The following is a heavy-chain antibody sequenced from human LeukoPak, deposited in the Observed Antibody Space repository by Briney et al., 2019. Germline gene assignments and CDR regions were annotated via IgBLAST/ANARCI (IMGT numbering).Heavy chain of an antibody. D-gene: IGHD6-13*01. Sequence: SETLSLTCAVYGGSFSGYYWSWIRQPPGKGPEWIGEINHSGSTNYNPSLKSRVTISVDTSKNQFSLKLSSVTAADTAVYYCARGSSSSWYDYWGQGTLVTVSS. CDR3: ARGSSSSWYDY. J-gene: IGHJ4*02. V-gene: IGHV4-34*01. CDR2: INHSGST. CDR1: GGSFSGYY.